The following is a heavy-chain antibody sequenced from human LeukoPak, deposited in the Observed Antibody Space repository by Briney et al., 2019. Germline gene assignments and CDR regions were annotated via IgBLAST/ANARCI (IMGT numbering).Heavy chain of an antibody. V-gene: IGHV4-59*01. CDR2: IYYSGST. CDR3: ARDVGNWNYERAFDI. D-gene: IGHD1-7*01. J-gene: IGHJ3*02. CDR1: GGSISSYY. Sequence: SETLSLTCTVSGGSISSYYWSWIRQPPGKGLEWLGYIYYSGSTNYNPSLKSRVTISVDTSKNQFSLKLSSVTAADTAVYYCARDVGNWNYERAFDIWGQGTMVTVSS.